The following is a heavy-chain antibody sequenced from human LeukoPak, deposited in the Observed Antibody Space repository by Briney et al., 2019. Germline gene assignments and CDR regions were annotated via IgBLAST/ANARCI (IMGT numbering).Heavy chain of an antibody. J-gene: IGHJ5*02. CDR1: GGTFSSYA. V-gene: IGHV1-69*06. CDR2: IIPIFGTA. Sequence: LEASVKVSSKASGGTFSSYAISWVRQAPGQGLEWMGGIIPIFGTANYAQKFQGRVTITADKSTSTAYMELSSLRSEDTAVYYCARGSAAGSYNWFDPWGQGTLVTVSS. CDR3: ARGSAAGSYNWFDP. D-gene: IGHD6-13*01.